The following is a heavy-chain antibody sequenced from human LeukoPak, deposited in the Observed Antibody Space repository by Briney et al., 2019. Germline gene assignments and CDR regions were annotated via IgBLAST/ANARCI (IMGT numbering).Heavy chain of an antibody. D-gene: IGHD3-10*01. Sequence: ASVKVSCKASGHTFSNYDINWVRRATGQGLEWMGWMNPNNGNTGYAQEFQGRVTMTRHTSTYTAYMELSSLRSEDTAIYYCAKGHRSGWFGEDWGQGTLVTVSS. CDR2: MNPNNGNT. CDR1: GHTFSNYD. CDR3: AKGHRSGWFGED. J-gene: IGHJ4*02. V-gene: IGHV1-8*01.